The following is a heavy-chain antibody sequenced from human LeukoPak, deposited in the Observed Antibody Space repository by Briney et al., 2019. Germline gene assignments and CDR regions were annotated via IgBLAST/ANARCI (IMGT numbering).Heavy chain of an antibody. D-gene: IGHD6-25*01. CDR2: ISGSGGST. CDR1: GXTFSIQA. Sequence: PGGSLRLSCAASGXTFSIQALSWVRQAPGKGLEWVSAISGSGGSTFYADSVKGRFTVSRDNSKNTLYLQMNSLRAEDTAVYFCARGGYGDAFDIWGQGTMVTVSS. J-gene: IGHJ3*02. CDR3: ARGGYGDAFDI. V-gene: IGHV3-23*01.